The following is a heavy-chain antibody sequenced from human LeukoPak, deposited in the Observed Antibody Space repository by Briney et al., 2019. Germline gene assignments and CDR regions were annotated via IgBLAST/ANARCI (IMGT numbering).Heavy chain of an antibody. CDR1: GCTFTSYA. J-gene: IGHJ5*02. CDR3: ARAGRLAADGRWFDP. CDR2: IIPIVGTT. Sequence: SVKVSCKASGCTFTSYAISWVRQAPGQGLEWMGGIIPIVGTTNYAQKFQGRVTMTADKSTSTAYMELSSLRSEDTGVYYCARAGRLAADGRWFDPWGQGTLVTVSS. D-gene: IGHD6-13*01. V-gene: IGHV1-69*06.